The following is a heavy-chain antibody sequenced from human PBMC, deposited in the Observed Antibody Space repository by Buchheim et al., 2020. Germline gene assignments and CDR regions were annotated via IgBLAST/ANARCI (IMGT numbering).Heavy chain of an antibody. Sequence: QVQLQQWGAGLLKPSETLSLTCAVYGGSFSGYYWSWIRQPPGKGLEWIGEINHSGSTNYNPSLTSRVTISVDTSKNQFSLKLSSVTAADTAVYYCASITGITMVRGVIIDGMDVWGRGTT. J-gene: IGHJ6*02. CDR3: ASITGITMVRGVIIDGMDV. V-gene: IGHV4-34*01. D-gene: IGHD3-10*01. CDR2: INHSGST. CDR1: GGSFSGYY.